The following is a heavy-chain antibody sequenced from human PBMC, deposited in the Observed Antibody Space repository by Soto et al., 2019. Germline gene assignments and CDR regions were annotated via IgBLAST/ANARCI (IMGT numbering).Heavy chain of an antibody. D-gene: IGHD5-18*01. Sequence: QVQLQQSGPGLVKPSQTLSLTCAISGDSVSSNNVAWNWVRQSPSRGLAWLGRTYYTSKWNYDYAVSVESRIRVAPDTSKNQFSLQVNFVTPEDTAVYYCARGRNSAFDYWGQGTLVTVSS. V-gene: IGHV6-1*01. CDR1: GDSVSSNNVA. CDR3: ARGRNSAFDY. CDR2: TYYTSKWNY. J-gene: IGHJ4*02.